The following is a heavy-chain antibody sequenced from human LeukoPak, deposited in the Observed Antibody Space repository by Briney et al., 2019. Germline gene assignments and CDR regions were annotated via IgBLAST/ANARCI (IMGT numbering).Heavy chain of an antibody. CDR2: IYHSGST. D-gene: IGHD3-3*01. CDR3: ARRAIFGVVSSAFDI. V-gene: IGHV4-4*02. Sequence: SETLSLTCTVSGYSISSGYYWSWVRQPPGKGLEWIGEIYHSGSTNYNPSLKSRVTISVDKSKNQFSLKLSSVTAADTAVYYCARRAIFGVVSSAFDIWGQGTMVTVSS. CDR1: GYSISSGYY. J-gene: IGHJ3*02.